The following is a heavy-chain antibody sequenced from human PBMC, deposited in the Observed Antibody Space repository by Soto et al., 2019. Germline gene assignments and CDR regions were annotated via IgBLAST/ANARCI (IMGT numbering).Heavy chain of an antibody. V-gene: IGHV4-34*01. CDR3: ARGGSSDWQVAFDF. CDR2: INHVGIT. D-gene: IGHD6-19*01. CDR1: GGSFRGFY. Sequence: PSETLSLTCAVSGGSFRGFYWTWIRQSPGKGLEWLGDINHVGITNYNPSLKSRVSIPVDTSKSQFSLKLTSVTAADTAVYYCARGGSSDWQVAFDFWGQGTMVTVSS. J-gene: IGHJ3*01.